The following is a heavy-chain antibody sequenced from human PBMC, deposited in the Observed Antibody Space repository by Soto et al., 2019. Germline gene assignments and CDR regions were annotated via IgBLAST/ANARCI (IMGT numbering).Heavy chain of an antibody. CDR2: IYPSGST. D-gene: IGHD2-15*01. Sequence: QLQLQESGSGLVKPSQTLSLTCAVSGGSISSGGSSWSWIRQPPGTGLEWIGYIYPSGSTYYNPSLKVRVNISVDRSKNQFSLKLSSVTAADTAVYYCAAGGGLPRYCWGQGTLVTVSS. V-gene: IGHV4-30-2*01. CDR1: GGSISSGGSS. J-gene: IGHJ4*02. CDR3: AAGGGLPRYC.